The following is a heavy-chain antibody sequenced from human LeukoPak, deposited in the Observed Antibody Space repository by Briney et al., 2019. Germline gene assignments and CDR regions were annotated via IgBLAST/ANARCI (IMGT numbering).Heavy chain of an antibody. D-gene: IGHD6-19*01. CDR3: ARDSSGWYYFDY. V-gene: IGHV3-7*01. Sequence: PGGSLRLSCGASGFTFSSYWMTWVRQAPGQGLEWVANIKQDGSEKYYVDSVKGRFTISRDNAKNSLYLQMNSLRAEDTAVYYCARDSSGWYYFDYWGQGTLVTVSS. CDR1: GFTFSSYW. J-gene: IGHJ4*02. CDR2: IKQDGSEK.